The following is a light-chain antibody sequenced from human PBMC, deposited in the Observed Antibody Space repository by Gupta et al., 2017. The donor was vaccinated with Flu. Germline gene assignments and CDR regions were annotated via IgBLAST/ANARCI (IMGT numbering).Light chain of an antibody. V-gene: IGKV3-20*01. CDR3: QHYGDTPPVT. Sequence: LSLSPGERATLSCRASQSVINDNHISWYQQKPGQAPRLLIYGASNRATGIPGRFSGSGSGTDFTLTISRLEPEDFAVYYCQHYGDTPPVTIGQGTKV. J-gene: IGKJ1*01. CDR2: GAS. CDR1: QSVINDNH.